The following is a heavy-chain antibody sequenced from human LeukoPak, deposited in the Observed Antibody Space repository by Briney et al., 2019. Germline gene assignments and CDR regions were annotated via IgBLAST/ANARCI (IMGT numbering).Heavy chain of an antibody. V-gene: IGHV1-18*01. CDR3: ARHSGRGWPEGDLDL. CDR1: GYTFSTYG. J-gene: IGHJ2*01. D-gene: IGHD6-19*01. CDR2: ISGHNGDT. Sequence: GASVKVSCKASGYTFSTYGLTWVRQAPGQGIEWMGWISGHNGDTKYAQQFQGRATMTTDTFTSTAYMELRSLRSDDTAMYYCARHSGRGWPEGDLDLWGRGTLVIVSS.